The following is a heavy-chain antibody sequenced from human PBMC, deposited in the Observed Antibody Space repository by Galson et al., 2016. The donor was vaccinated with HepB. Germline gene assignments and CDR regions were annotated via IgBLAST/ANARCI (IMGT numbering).Heavy chain of an antibody. D-gene: IGHD3-3*02. CDR1: GFSFSRHA. CDR2: ISNDGTRR. CDR3: ARSAGGRMAQRISDYFAF. V-gene: IGHV3-30*04. J-gene: IGHJ4*02. Sequence: SLRLSCAASGFSFSRHAMHWVRQAPGKGLEWVAVISNDGTRRYYTDSVKGRFSISRDNSKNTLYVQMNALRTEDTAVYYCARSAGGRMAQRISDYFAFWGQGTLVTVSS.